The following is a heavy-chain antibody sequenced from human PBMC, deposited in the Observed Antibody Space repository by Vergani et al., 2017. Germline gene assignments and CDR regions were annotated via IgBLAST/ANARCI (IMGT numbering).Heavy chain of an antibody. CDR2: IYYSGST. CDR3: ASHGNYYDSSGYYYVGWFSP. CDR1: GGSISRGGYY. J-gene: IGHJ5*02. V-gene: IGHV4-31*03. D-gene: IGHD3-22*01. Sequence: QVQLQESGPGLVKPSQTLSLTCTVSGGSISRGGYYWSWIRQHPGKGLEWIGYIYYSGSTYYNPSLKSRVTISVDTSKNQYSLKLSSVTAADTAVYYCASHGNYYDSSGYYYVGWFSPWGQGALVAVSS.